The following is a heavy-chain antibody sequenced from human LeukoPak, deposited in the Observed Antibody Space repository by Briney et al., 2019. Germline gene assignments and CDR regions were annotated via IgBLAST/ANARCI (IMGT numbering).Heavy chain of an antibody. V-gene: IGHV3-43*02. CDR3: AEEGAVAGTLYYYYYMDV. CDR2: ISGDGGST. J-gene: IGHJ6*03. Sequence: PGGSLRLSCAASGFTFDDYAMHWVRQAPGKGLEWVSLISGDGGSTYYADSVKGRFTISRDNSKNSLYLQMNSLRTEDTALYYCAEEGAVAGTLYYYYYMDVWGKGTTVTVSS. D-gene: IGHD6-19*01. CDR1: GFTFDDYA.